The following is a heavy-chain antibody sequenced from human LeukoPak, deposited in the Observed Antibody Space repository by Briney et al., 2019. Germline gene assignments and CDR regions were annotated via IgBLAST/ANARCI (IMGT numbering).Heavy chain of an antibody. J-gene: IGHJ4*02. Sequence: SVKLSCNASGGTFSSYAISWVRQAPGQALEWMGGIIPIFGTTNYAQKLQGRVTITADESTSTAYMELSSLRSEDTAVYYCARDLRGLGASLGYWGQGTLVTVSS. D-gene: IGHD1-26*01. CDR1: GGTFSSYA. CDR2: IIPIFGTT. CDR3: ARDLRGLGASLGY. V-gene: IGHV1-69*13.